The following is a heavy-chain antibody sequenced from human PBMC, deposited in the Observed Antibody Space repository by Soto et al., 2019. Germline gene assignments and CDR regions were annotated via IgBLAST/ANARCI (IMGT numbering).Heavy chain of an antibody. J-gene: IGHJ5*02. CDR1: RFTFSNYA. CDR3: AKGAQLERRGYWFDP. V-gene: IGHV3-23*01. CDR2: ISASGGTT. D-gene: IGHD2-2*01. Sequence: GGSLRLSCAASRFTFSNYAMSWVRQAPGKGLEWVSLISASGGTTYYADSVKGRFTISRDNSRNMLFLQMNSLRAEDTAVYSCAKGAQLERRGYWFDPWGQGTLVTVSS.